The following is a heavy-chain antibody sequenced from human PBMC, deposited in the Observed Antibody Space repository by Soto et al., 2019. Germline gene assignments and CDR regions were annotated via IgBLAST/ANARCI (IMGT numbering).Heavy chain of an antibody. Sequence: VKVSCKASGYTFTSYGISWVRQAPGQGLEWMVWISAYNGNTNYAQKLQGRVTMTTDTSTSTAYMELRSLRSDDTAVYYCARVFKVQDYIWGRYRFSYFDYWGQGTLVTVSS. CDR1: GYTFTSYG. J-gene: IGHJ4*02. CDR2: ISAYNGNT. D-gene: IGHD3-16*02. V-gene: IGHV1-18*01. CDR3: ARVFKVQDYIWGRYRFSYFDY.